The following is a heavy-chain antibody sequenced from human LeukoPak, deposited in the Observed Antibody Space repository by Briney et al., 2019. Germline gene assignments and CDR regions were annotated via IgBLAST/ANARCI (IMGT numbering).Heavy chain of an antibody. D-gene: IGHD6-13*01. J-gene: IGHJ4*02. CDR3: ARDPKPSSWYEAYFDY. CDR2: ISYDGSNK. V-gene: IGHV3-30-3*01. CDR1: GFTFNTYT. Sequence: QPGGSLRLSCAASGFTFNTYTMNWVRQAPGKGLEWVAVISYDGSNKYYADSVKGRFTISRDNSKNTLYLQMNSLRAEDTAVYYCARDPKPSSWYEAYFDYWGQGTLVTVSS.